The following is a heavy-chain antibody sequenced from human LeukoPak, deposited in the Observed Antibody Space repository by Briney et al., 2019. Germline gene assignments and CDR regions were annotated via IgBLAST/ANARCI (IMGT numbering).Heavy chain of an antibody. D-gene: IGHD3-16*01. J-gene: IGHJ4*02. Sequence: SETLSLTCTVSGGSISGSDYYWGWIRQPPGKGLEWIGSIYYSGSTYYNSSLKSRVTISVDTSTNQFSLKLCSVTAADTALYYCARLFRGVGYWGQGTLVTVSS. CDR2: IYYSGST. CDR3: ARLFRGVGY. CDR1: GGSISGSDYY. V-gene: IGHV4-39*01.